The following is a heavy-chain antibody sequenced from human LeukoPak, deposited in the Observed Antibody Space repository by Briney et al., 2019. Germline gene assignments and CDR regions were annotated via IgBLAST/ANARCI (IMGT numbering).Heavy chain of an antibody. V-gene: IGHV3-33*08. CDR3: ARDAGLIVAAGIDY. J-gene: IGHJ4*02. CDR1: GFTFSSYS. Sequence: GGSLRLSCAASGFTFSSYSMHWVRQAPGKGLEWVAVIWYDGSNKYYADPVKGRFTISRDNSKNTLYLQMNSLRADDTAIYYCARDAGLIVAAGIDYWGQGTLVTVSS. D-gene: IGHD6-13*01. CDR2: IWYDGSNK.